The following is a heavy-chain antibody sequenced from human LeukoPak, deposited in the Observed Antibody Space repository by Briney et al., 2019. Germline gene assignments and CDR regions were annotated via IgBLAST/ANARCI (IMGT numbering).Heavy chain of an antibody. CDR2: IYYSGST. J-gene: IGHJ3*02. Sequence: SETLSLTCTVSGGSISSGGYYWSWIRQHPGKGLEWIGYIYYSGSTYYNPSLKSRVTISVDTSKNQFSLKLSSVTAADTAVYYCARWYYDFWSGYSRDDAFDIWGQGTMVTVSS. D-gene: IGHD3-3*01. CDR3: ARWYYDFWSGYSRDDAFDI. V-gene: IGHV4-31*03. CDR1: GGSISSGGYY.